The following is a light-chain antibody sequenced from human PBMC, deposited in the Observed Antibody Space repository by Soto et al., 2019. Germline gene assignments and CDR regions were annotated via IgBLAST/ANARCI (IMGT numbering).Light chain of an antibody. V-gene: IGLV2-14*01. CDR1: SSDVGRYNY. Sequence: QSALTQPASVSGSPGQSITISCTGTSSDVGRYNYVSWYQQHPGKAPKLMIYEVSNRPSGVSNRFSGSKSGNTASLTISGRQAEDEADYYCSSYTSSSTYVFGTGTKVTVL. CDR2: EVS. J-gene: IGLJ1*01. CDR3: SSYTSSSTYV.